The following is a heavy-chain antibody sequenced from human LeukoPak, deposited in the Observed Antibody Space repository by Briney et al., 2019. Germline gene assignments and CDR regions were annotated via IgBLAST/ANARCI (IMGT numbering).Heavy chain of an antibody. CDR3: AIGYYDSSGYYYGGYYYGMDV. D-gene: IGHD3-22*01. V-gene: IGHV6-1*01. Sequence: SQTLSLTCAISGDSVSSNSAAWTWIRQSPSRGLECLGRTYYRSKWYNAYAVSLKSRITINPDPSKNQFSLQLDSVTPEDTAVYYCAIGYYDSSGYYYGGYYYGMDVWGQGTTVTVSS. J-gene: IGHJ6*02. CDR1: GDSVSSNSAA. CDR2: TYYRSKWYN.